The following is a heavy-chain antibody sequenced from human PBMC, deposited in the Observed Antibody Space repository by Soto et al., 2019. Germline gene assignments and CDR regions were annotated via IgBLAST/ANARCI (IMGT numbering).Heavy chain of an antibody. CDR1: GFTFSSYA. CDR2: ISYDGSNK. V-gene: IGHV3-30-3*01. J-gene: IGHJ4*02. CDR3: ARDGVRFLEWLLLDY. Sequence: QVQLVESGGGVVQPGRSLRLSCAASGFTFSSYAMHWVRQAPGKGLEWVAVISYDGSNKYYADSVKGRFTISRDNSKNTLYLQMNSLRAEDTAVYYCARDGVRFLEWLLLDYWGQGTLVTVSS. D-gene: IGHD3-3*01.